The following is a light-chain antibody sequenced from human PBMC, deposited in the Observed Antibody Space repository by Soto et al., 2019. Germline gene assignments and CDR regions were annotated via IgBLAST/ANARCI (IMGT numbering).Light chain of an antibody. CDR3: SSWDDNLDAEV. Sequence: QSVLTQPPSASGTPGQRVPISCSGSSSNIGSNTVNWYQQLPGTAPKLLIYTNDQRPSGVPDRFSGSKSGTSASLAISGLQFEDEADYHCSSWDDNLDAEVFGAGTKVTVL. CDR2: TND. V-gene: IGLV1-44*01. J-gene: IGLJ1*01. CDR1: SSNIGSNT.